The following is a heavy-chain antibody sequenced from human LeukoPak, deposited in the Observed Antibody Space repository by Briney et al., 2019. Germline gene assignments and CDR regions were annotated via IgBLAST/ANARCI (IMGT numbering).Heavy chain of an antibody. Sequence: ESGPTLVNPTQTLTLTCTFSGFSFSTSGVGVGWIRQPPGKALEWLELIYWDDDKRYSPSRKSRLNITKDTPKKQVVLTITNKDPVDTATYYCAHRNDWLLFDAFDIWGQGTMVTVSS. CDR2: IYWDDDK. CDR3: AHRNDWLLFDAFDI. V-gene: IGHV2-5*02. CDR1: GFSFSTSGVG. D-gene: IGHD3-9*01. J-gene: IGHJ3*02.